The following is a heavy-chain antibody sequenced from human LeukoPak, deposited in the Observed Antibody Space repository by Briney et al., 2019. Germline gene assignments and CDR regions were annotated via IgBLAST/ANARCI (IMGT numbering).Heavy chain of an antibody. D-gene: IGHD4-23*01. J-gene: IGHJ2*01. CDR1: GFTFSSYA. V-gene: IGHV3-23*01. CDR3: AKGGPLTTVVTPGNWYFDL. CDR2: ISGSGGST. Sequence: GGSLRLSCAASGFTFSSYAMSWVRQAPGKGLEWVSAISGSGGSTYYADSVKGRFTISRDNSKNTLYLQMNSLRAEDTAVYYCAKGGPLTTVVTPGNWYFDLWGRGTLVTVSS.